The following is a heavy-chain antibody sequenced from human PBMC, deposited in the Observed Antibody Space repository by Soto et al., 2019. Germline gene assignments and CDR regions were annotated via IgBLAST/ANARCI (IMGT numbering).Heavy chain of an antibody. CDR2: ISYDGSNQ. Sequence: GGSLRLSCAASGFTFDTYAMHWVRQAPGKGLEWVAVISYDGSNQFYAGSVKGRFTVSRDNSKNTLYLQVNSLRNDDTAVYYCTRGLLTNFFDYWGQGALVTVSS. J-gene: IGHJ4*02. CDR1: GFTFDTYA. V-gene: IGHV3-30-3*01. CDR3: TRGLLTNFFDY.